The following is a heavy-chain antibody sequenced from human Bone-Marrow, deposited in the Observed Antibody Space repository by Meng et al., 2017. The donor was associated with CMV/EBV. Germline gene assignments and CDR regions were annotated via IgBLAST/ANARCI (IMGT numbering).Heavy chain of an antibody. Sequence: SCAISGDSVSSNNAAWNWIRQSPSGGLEWLGRTYYRSQWHIEYAVSLRGRITINPDTSKNLFSLQLNSMTPEDTALYYCGGDFWGSPGRYWGQGTQVTVSS. CDR1: GDSVSSNNAA. J-gene: IGHJ4*02. CDR2: TYYRSQWHI. CDR3: GGDFWGSPGRY. V-gene: IGHV6-1*01. D-gene: IGHD3-16*01.